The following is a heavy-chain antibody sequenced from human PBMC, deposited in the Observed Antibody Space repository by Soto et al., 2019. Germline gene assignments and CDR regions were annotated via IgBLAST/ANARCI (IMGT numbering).Heavy chain of an antibody. D-gene: IGHD1-1*01. CDR1: GFTFSSYS. V-gene: IGHV3-21*01. Sequence: ESGGGLVKPGGSLRLSCAASGFTFSSYSMNWVRQAPGKGLEWVSSISSSSSYIYYADSVKGRFTISRDNAKNSLYLQMNSLRAEDTAVYYCAGTTGTTGGVYYYYGMDVWGQGTTVTVSS. CDR2: ISSSSSYI. CDR3: AGTTGTTGGVYYYYGMDV. J-gene: IGHJ6*02.